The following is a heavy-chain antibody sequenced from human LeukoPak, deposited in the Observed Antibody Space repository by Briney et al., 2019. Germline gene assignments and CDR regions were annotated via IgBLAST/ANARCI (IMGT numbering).Heavy chain of an antibody. CDR2: IYYSGST. D-gene: IGHD3-22*01. CDR3: AGTYDSSGYYLFDY. Sequence: SETLSLTCTASGGSISSYYWSWIRQPPGKGLEWIGYIYYSGSTNYNPSLKSRVTISVDTSKNQFSLKLSSVTAADTAVYYCAGTYDSSGYYLFDYWGQGTLVTVSS. V-gene: IGHV4-59*01. J-gene: IGHJ4*02. CDR1: GGSISSYY.